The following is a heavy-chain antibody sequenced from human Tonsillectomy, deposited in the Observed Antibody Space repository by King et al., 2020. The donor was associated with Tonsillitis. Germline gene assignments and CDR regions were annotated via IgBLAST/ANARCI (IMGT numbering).Heavy chain of an antibody. D-gene: IGHD3-22*01. V-gene: IGHV3-23*04. Sequence: VQLVESGGGLVQPGGSLRLSCAASGFTFSSYAMSWVRQTPGKGLEWVSGISGSGGSTYSPDSVKGRFTISRDNSKNTLYLQMNSLRAEDTAVYYCAKGMYYDSSGYYLCYFDYWGQGTLVTVSS. CDR2: ISGSGGST. J-gene: IGHJ4*02. CDR1: GFTFSSYA. CDR3: AKGMYYDSSGYYLCYFDY.